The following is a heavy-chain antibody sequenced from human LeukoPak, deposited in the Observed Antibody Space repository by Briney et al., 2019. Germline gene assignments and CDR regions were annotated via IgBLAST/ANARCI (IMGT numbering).Heavy chain of an antibody. J-gene: IGHJ4*02. V-gene: IGHV3-30*04. CDR1: GFTVSNWA. D-gene: IGHD2-2*02. Sequence: GGSLRLSCAASGFTVSNWAIHWVRQAPGKGLEWVAAISYDGSNKFYADSVKGRFTISRDNSKDSLDLQMNSLRAEDTAVYCCARGYCSSTSCYNDYWGQGTLVTVSS. CDR3: ARGYCSSTSCYNDY. CDR2: ISYDGSNK.